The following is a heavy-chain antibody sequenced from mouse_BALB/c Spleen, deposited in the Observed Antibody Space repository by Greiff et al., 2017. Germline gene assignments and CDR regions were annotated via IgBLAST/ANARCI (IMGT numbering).Heavy chain of an antibody. D-gene: IGHD1-1*02. CDR3: ARGYGPKGYFDY. V-gene: IGHV1-4*02. CDR1: GYTFTSYT. J-gene: IGHJ2*01. Sequence: QVQLKQSAAELARPGASVKMSCKASGYTFTSYTMHWVKQRPGQGLEWIGYINPSSGYTEYNQKFKDKTTLTADKSSSTAYMQLSSLTSEDSAVYYCARGYGPKGYFDYWGQGTTLTVSS. CDR2: INPSSGYT.